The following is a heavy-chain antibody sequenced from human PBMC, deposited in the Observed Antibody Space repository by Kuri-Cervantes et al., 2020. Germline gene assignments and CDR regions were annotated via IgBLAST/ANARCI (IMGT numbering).Heavy chain of an antibody. CDR2: FDPEDGET. Sequence: ASVKVSCKVSGYTITELSMNWVRQAPGKGLEWMGGFDPEDGETNYAQKFQGRVTITADKSTSTAYMELSSLRSEDTAVYYCAVVLRYFDWVGPLIGHWGQGTLVTVSS. J-gene: IGHJ5*02. CDR1: GYTITELS. D-gene: IGHD3-9*01. CDR3: AVVLRYFDWVGPLIGH. V-gene: IGHV1-24*01.